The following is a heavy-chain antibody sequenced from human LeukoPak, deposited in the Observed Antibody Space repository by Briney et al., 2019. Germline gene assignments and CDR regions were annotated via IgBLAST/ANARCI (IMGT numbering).Heavy chain of an antibody. CDR1: GGSIIISNYY. V-gene: IGHV4-39*01. J-gene: IGHJ4*02. CDR3: ARLTDF. CDR2: ISYSGTT. Sequence: PSETLSLTCTVSGGSIIISNYYWGWIRQSPGKGLECIGKISYSGTTYYHPSLRSRVHMSVDTSKDPFSLSLSSVTAADTAVYYCARLTDFWGQGILVTVSS.